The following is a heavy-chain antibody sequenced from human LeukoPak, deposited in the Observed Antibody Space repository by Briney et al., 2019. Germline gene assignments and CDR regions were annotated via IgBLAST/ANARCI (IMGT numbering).Heavy chain of an antibody. V-gene: IGHV4-30-2*01. J-gene: IGHJ4*02. CDR2: IYHSGST. CDR3: ARAGRRAPSVSYGRGMGFDY. D-gene: IGHD5-18*01. Sequence: SQTLSLTCAVSGGSISSGGYSWSWIRQPPGKGLEWIGYIYHSGSTYYNPSLKSRVTISVDRSKNQFSLKLSSVTAADTAVYYCARAGRRAPSVSYGRGMGFDYWGQGTLVTVSS. CDR1: GGSISSGGYS.